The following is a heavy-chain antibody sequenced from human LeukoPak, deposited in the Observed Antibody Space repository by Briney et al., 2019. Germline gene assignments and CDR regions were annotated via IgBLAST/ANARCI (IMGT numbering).Heavy chain of an antibody. CDR1: GFTFSDYY. V-gene: IGHV3-11*01. CDR3: ARGGGRGYSYGLEDYYGMDV. CDR2: ISSSGSTI. J-gene: IGHJ6*02. Sequence: PGGSLRLSCAASGFTFSDYYMSWIRQAPGKGLEWVSYISSSGSTIYYADSVKGRFTISRDNAKNSLYLQMNSLRAEDTAVYYCARGGGRGYSYGLEDYYGMDVWGQGTTVTVSS. D-gene: IGHD5-18*01.